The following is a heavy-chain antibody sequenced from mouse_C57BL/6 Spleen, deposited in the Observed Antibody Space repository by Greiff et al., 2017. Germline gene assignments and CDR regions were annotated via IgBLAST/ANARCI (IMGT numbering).Heavy chain of an antibody. J-gene: IGHJ2*01. V-gene: IGHV1-4*01. CDR1: GYTFTSYT. D-gene: IGHD1-1*01. CDR3: ARDGYYGY. CDR2: INPSSGYT. Sequence: VQRVESGAELARPGASVKMSCKASGYTFTSYTMNWVKQRPGQGLEWIGYINPSSGYTKYNQKFKDKATLTADKSSSTAYMQLSSLTSEDSAVYYCARDGYYGYWGQGTTLTVSS.